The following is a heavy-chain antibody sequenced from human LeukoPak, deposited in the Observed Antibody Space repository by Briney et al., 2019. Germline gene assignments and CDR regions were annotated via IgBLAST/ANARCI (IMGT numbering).Heavy chain of an antibody. CDR3: ARDGLGRGYSYGSPNYFDY. J-gene: IGHJ4*02. CDR1: GGTFSSYA. CDR2: IIPILGIA. V-gene: IGHV1-69*04. Sequence: ASVKVSCKASGGTFSSYAISWVRQAPGQGLEWMGRIIPILGIANYAQKFQGRVTITADESTSTAYMELSSLRSEDTAVYYCARDGLGRGYSYGSPNYFDYWGQGTLVTVSS. D-gene: IGHD5-18*01.